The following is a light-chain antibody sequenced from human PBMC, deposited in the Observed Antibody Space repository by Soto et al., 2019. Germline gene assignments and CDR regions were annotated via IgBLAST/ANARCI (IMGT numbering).Light chain of an antibody. CDR3: QQYGNSPQT. CDR2: DAS. Sequence: LLTQSPATLSVSQGQRVTLSCRASQSISSYLAWYQQRPGQPSRLLIYDASNRATGIPARFSGSGSGTDFTLAISRLEPEDFAVYYCQQYGNSPQTFGQGTKVDIK. J-gene: IGKJ1*01. CDR1: QSISSY. V-gene: IGKV3-20*01.